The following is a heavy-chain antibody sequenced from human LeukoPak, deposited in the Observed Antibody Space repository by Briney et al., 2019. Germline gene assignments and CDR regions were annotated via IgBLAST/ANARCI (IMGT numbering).Heavy chain of an antibody. D-gene: IGHD3-10*01. CDR1: GYTFTSYY. CDR2: INPSGGST. Sequence: ASVKVSCKASGYTFTSYYMHWVRQAPGQGLEWMGIINPSGGSTSYAQKFQGRVTMTRDTSTSTVYMELSSLRSEDTAVYYCARVFPTMVRGVKEPDYWGQGTLVTVSS. V-gene: IGHV1-46*01. CDR3: ARVFPTMVRGVKEPDY. J-gene: IGHJ4*02.